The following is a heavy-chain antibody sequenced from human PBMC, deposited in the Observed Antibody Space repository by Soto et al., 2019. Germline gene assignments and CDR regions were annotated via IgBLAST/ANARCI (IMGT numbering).Heavy chain of an antibody. CDR1: GGSISSYY. J-gene: IGHJ4*02. V-gene: IGHV4-59*01. Sequence: SETLSLTCTVSGGSISSYYWSWIRQPPGKGLEWIGYIYYSGSTNYNPSLKSRVTISVDTSKNQFSLKLSSVTAADTAVYYCARGYCSGGSCHFDYWGQGTLVTVSS. D-gene: IGHD2-15*01. CDR3: ARGYCSGGSCHFDY. CDR2: IYYSGST.